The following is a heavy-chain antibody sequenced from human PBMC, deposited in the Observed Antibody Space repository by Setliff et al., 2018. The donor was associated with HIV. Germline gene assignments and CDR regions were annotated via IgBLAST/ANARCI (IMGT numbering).Heavy chain of an antibody. Sequence: GASVKVSCKASGYTFTGYYINWVRRAPGQGLEWMGRINPNSGDTNYTQSFQGRVTMTRDRSINTAYLELSRLRSDDTAVYYCARETLRWKSRAFDIWVQGTMVTVSS. J-gene: IGHJ3*02. D-gene: IGHD4-17*01. V-gene: IGHV1-2*06. CDR1: GYTFTGYY. CDR2: INPNSGDT. CDR3: ARETLRWKSRAFDI.